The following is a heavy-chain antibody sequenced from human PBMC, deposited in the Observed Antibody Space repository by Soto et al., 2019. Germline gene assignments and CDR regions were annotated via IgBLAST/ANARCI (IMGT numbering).Heavy chain of an antibody. J-gene: IGHJ4*02. CDR3: ARVNKGYYDILTGYSYFDY. D-gene: IGHD3-9*01. CDR2: IKQDGSAK. V-gene: IGHV3-7*03. CDR1: GFTFSSYW. Sequence: EVQLVESGGGLVQPGGSLRLSCAASGFTFSSYWMSWVRQAPGKGLEWVANIKQDGSAKYNVDSVKGRFTISRDNAKNPLYLQMNSLRAEDTAVYYCARVNKGYYDILTGYSYFDYWGQGTLVTVAS.